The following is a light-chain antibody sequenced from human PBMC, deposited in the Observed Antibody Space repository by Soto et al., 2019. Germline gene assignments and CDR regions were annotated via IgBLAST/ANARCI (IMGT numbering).Light chain of an antibody. Sequence: EIVMTQSPATLSVSPGERVTLSCRASQDIRSSLAWYQQKPGQAPRLLIYGASIRATGVPATFSGSGSGTEFTLSISSLQSGHLGVYYCQQDSSWPLTFGGGTKVEIK. CDR3: QQDSSWPLT. CDR1: QDIRSS. V-gene: IGKV3-15*01. J-gene: IGKJ4*01. CDR2: GAS.